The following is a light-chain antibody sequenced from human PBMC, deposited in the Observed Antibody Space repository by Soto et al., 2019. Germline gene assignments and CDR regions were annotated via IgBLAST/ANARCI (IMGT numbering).Light chain of an antibody. Sequence: QSVLTQPPSASGTPGQRVTISCSGSSSNIGSNYVYWYQQLPGTAPKLLISTNNQRPSGVPDRFSGSKSGTSASLAISGLRSEDEADYYCATWDDSLSAGVFGGGTKVTVL. V-gene: IGLV1-47*02. CDR1: SSNIGSNY. J-gene: IGLJ3*02. CDR2: TNN. CDR3: ATWDDSLSAGV.